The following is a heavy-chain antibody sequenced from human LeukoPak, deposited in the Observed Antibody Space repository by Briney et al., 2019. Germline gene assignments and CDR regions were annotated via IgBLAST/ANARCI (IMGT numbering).Heavy chain of an antibody. J-gene: IGHJ4*02. CDR2: ITGGGDTT. D-gene: IGHD2-15*01. CDR1: GFTLSSYA. CDR3: AKQRSEVVVAATNY. Sequence: GGSLRLSCAASGFTLSSYAMTWVRQAPGKGLEWVSSITGGGDTTYYADPVRGRFTISRDNSKNTLSLQTNSLRAEDTAVYYCAKQRSEVVVAATNYWGQGTLVTVSS. V-gene: IGHV3-23*01.